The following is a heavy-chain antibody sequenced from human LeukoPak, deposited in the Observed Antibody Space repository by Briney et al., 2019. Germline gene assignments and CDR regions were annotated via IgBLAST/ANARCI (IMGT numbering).Heavy chain of an antibody. V-gene: IGHV6-1*01. Sequence: SQTLSLTCAISGDSVSSNSAAWNWIRQSPSRGLEWLGRTYYRSKWYNDYAVSVKSRITINPDTSKNQFSLQLNSVTPEDTAVYYCARETPSYCSSTSCYAGFLGYFDYWGQGTLVTVSS. CDR3: ARETPSYCSSTSCYAGFLGYFDY. J-gene: IGHJ4*02. CDR1: GDSVSSNSAA. CDR2: TYYRSKWYN. D-gene: IGHD2-2*01.